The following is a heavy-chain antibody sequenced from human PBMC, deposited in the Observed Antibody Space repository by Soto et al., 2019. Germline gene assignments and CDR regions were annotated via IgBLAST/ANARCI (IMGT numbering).Heavy chain of an antibody. CDR3: ARDGEATVTIPHY. CDR1: GGSISSGGYY. V-gene: IGHV4-31*03. Sequence: SSETLSLTCTVSGGSISSGGYYWSWIRQHPGKGLEWIGYIYYSGSTYYNPSLKSRVTISVDTSKNQFSLKLSSVTAADTAVYYCARDGEATVTIPHYWGQGTLVTVSS. CDR2: IYYSGST. D-gene: IGHD4-17*01. J-gene: IGHJ4*02.